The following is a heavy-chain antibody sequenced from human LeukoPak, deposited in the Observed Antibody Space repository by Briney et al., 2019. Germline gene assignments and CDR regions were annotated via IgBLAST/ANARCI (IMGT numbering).Heavy chain of an antibody. CDR1: GDSVSSNSAS. J-gene: IGHJ3*02. CDR3: AREGIAVAGTNAFDI. V-gene: IGHV6-1*01. D-gene: IGHD6-19*01. CDR2: TYHRSKWYN. Sequence: SQTLSLTCAISGDSVSSNSASWNCIRQSPSRGLERLGRTYHRSKWYNDYAVSVISRITIKPDTSKNQFCLQLNSVTPEDTAVYYCAREGIAVAGTNAFDIWGQGTMVTVSS.